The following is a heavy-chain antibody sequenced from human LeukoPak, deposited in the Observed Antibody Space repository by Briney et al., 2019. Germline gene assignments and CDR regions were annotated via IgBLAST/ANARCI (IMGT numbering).Heavy chain of an antibody. V-gene: IGHV3-21*01. CDR2: ISTSSSYT. D-gene: IGHD3-22*01. J-gene: IGHJ4*02. CDR1: GFTFSTYH. CDR3: ARSSSGDVVTPFDY. Sequence: GGSLRLSCAASGFTFSTYHMNWVRQAPGKGLEWVSSISTSSSYTYYADSVKGRFTISRDNAKNSLYLQMDSLRAEDTAVYYCARSSSGDVVTPFDYWGQGTLVTVSS.